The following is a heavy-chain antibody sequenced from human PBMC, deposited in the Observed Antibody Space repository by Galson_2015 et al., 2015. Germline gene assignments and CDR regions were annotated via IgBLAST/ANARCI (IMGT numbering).Heavy chain of an antibody. CDR2: ISASGGTT. D-gene: IGHD3-10*01. CDR3: ATEAYASGRWWRARVDP. J-gene: IGHJ5*02. CDR1: GFTLSGYA. V-gene: IGHV3-23*01. Sequence: SLRLSCAASGFTLSGYAMSWVRQAPGKGLEWVSSISASGGTTNYTDSVKGRFTISRDNSRNTLYLQMNSLRVEDTALYFCATEAYASGRWWRARVDPWGRGTLGTVAS.